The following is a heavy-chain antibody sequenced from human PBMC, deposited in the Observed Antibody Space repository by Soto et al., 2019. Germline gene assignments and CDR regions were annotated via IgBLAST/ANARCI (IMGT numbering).Heavy chain of an antibody. V-gene: IGHV3-23*01. CDR3: AKTIAAAGTVFDY. Sequence: PGGSLRLSCAASGFTFISYAMSWVRQAPGKGLEWVSAISGSGGSTYYADSVKGRFTISRDNSKNTLYLQMNSLRAEDTAVYYCAKTIAAAGTVFDYWGQGTLVTVSS. D-gene: IGHD6-13*01. CDR1: GFTFISYA. J-gene: IGHJ4*02. CDR2: ISGSGGST.